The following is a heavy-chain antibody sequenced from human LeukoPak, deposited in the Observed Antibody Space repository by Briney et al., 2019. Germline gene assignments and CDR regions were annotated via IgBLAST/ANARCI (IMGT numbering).Heavy chain of an antibody. D-gene: IGHD2-15*01. J-gene: IGHJ4*02. CDR3: ASAPLDIVVVVAATAADTYFDY. CDR1: GGSFSGYY. V-gene: IGHV4-34*01. CDR2: INHSGST. Sequence: SETLSLTCAVYGGSFSGYYWSWIRQPPGKGLEWIGEINHSGSTNYNPSLKSRVTISVDTSKNQFSLKLSSVTAADTAVYYCASAPLDIVVVVAATAADTYFDYWGQRTLVTVSS.